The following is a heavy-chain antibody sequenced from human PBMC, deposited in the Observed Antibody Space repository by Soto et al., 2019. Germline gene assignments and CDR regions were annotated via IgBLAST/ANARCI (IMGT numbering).Heavy chain of an antibody. CDR2: VYYSGTT. V-gene: IGHV4-61*01. CDR3: ARTTAVPNTLRSRYFFDY. Sequence: SETLSLTCSVSGGSVSDKTYYWSWIRQPPGKRLEWIGYVYYSGTTNYNPSLKSRVAISVDLSKDRFSLRLSSVTTADTALYYCARTTAVPNTLRSRYFFDYWGQGTLVTVSS. CDR1: GGSVSDKTYY. J-gene: IGHJ4*02. D-gene: IGHD4-17*01.